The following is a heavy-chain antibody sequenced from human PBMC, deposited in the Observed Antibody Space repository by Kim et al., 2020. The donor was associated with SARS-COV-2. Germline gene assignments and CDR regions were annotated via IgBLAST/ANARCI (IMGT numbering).Heavy chain of an antibody. Sequence: SETLSLTCAVYGGSFSGYYWSWIRQPPGKGLEWIGEINHSGSTNYNPCLKSRVTISVDTSKNQFSLKLSSVTAADTAVYYCARGSRGYFQHWGQGTLVTVSS. V-gene: IGHV4-34*01. CDR1: GGSFSGYY. CDR3: ARGSRGYFQH. D-gene: IGHD2-2*01. J-gene: IGHJ1*01. CDR2: INHSGST.